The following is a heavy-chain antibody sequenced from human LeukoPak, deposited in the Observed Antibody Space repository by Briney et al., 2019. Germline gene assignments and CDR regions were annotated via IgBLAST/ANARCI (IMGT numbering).Heavy chain of an antibody. CDR2: ISYDGSNK. CDR3: ARACLIRSFTCYMYGFDL. J-gene: IGHJ3*01. Sequence: PGGSLRLSCAASGFTFSSYAMHWVRQAPGKGLEWVAVISYDGSNKYYADSVKGRFTISRDNSKNTLYLQMNSLRAEDTAVYYCARACLIRSFTCYMYGFDLWGQGTLVTVSS. CDR1: GFTFSSYA. D-gene: IGHD3-10*01. V-gene: IGHV3-30-3*01.